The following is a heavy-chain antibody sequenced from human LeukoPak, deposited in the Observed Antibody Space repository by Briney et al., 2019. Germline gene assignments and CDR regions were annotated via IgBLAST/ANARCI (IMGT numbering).Heavy chain of an antibody. D-gene: IGHD2-2*01. CDR2: IYYSGST. V-gene: IGHV4-59*08. CDR3: ARQGYYTTSSCSEY. CDR1: GGSISGYY. Sequence: SETLSLTCTVSGGSISGYYWSWIRQPPGKGLEWIGSIYYSGSTNYNPSLKSRVTISVDTSKNQFSLRLSSVTAADTAVYYCARQGYYTTSSCSEYWGQGTLVTVSS. J-gene: IGHJ4*02.